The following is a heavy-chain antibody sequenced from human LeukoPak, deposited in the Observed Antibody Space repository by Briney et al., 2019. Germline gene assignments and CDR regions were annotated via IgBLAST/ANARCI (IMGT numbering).Heavy chain of an antibody. J-gene: IGHJ4*02. CDR1: GFTFSSYN. D-gene: IGHD6-19*01. CDR2: ISGSSSYI. CDR3: ARDRITVAATETSFDY. Sequence: GGSLRLSCAGSGFTFSSYNMNWVRQAPGKGLEWVSSISGSSSYIYYADSVKGRFTISRGNAKNSLYLQMNSLRAEDTAVYYCARDRITVAATETSFDYWGQGTLVTVSS. V-gene: IGHV3-21*01.